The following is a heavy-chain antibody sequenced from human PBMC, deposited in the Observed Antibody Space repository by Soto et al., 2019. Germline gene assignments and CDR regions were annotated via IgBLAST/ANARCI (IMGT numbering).Heavy chain of an antibody. D-gene: IGHD5-12*01. J-gene: IGHJ5*02. CDR3: ARHHGPTTSENWFDP. Sequence: QVHLVQCGVEVKTPGASVKVSCQASGYTFFTYGISWVRQAPGRGLEWMGWISSYSGDTKYAQKFQGRVTMTTDTSTTTAYLELRSLRSDDTAVYYCARHHGPTTSENWFDPWGQGTLVTVSS. CDR2: ISSYSGDT. CDR1: GYTFFTYG. V-gene: IGHV1-18*01.